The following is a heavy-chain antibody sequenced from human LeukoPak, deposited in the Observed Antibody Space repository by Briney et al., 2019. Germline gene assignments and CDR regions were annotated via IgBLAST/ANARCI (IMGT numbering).Heavy chain of an antibody. Sequence: GGSLRLSCAASGFTFSSYAISWVRQAPGKGLEWVSAISGSGGSTYYADFVKGRFTISRDSSKNTLFLQMNTLRAEDTAIYYCAKDRTVGASYWYFDLWGRGTLVTVSS. D-gene: IGHD1-26*01. V-gene: IGHV3-23*01. CDR1: GFTFSSYA. CDR2: ISGSGGST. J-gene: IGHJ2*01. CDR3: AKDRTVGASYWYFDL.